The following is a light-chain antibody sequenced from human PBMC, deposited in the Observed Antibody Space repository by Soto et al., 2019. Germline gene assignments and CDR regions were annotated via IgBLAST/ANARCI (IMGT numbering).Light chain of an antibody. CDR3: QQYNNWPPHT. J-gene: IGKJ5*01. CDR2: DAS. V-gene: IGKV3-11*01. CDR1: QSVSSY. Sequence: EIVLTQSPGTLSLSPGERATLSCRASQSVSSYLAWYQQKPGQAPRLLIYDASNRATGIPARFSGGGSGTDFTLTISRLEPEDFAVYYCQQYNNWPPHTFGQGTRLEIK.